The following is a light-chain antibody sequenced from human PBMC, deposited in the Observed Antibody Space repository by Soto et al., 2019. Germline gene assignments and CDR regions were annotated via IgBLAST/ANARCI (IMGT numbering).Light chain of an antibody. Sequence: DIVLTQSPATLSLSPVERATLSCRASQSVSSYLAWYQQKPGQAPRLLIYGASSTATGIPDRFSGSASGTDFTLTISRLEPEDFAVYYCQQYGSSPQTFGQGTKGDIK. CDR3: QQYGSSPQT. CDR1: QSVSSY. CDR2: GAS. J-gene: IGKJ1*01. V-gene: IGKV3-20*01.